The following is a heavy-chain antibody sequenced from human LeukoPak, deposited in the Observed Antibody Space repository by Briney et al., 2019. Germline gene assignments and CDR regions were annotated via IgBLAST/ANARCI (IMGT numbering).Heavy chain of an antibody. D-gene: IGHD6-19*01. V-gene: IGHV3-15*01. Sequence: TGGSLRLSCAASGFTFSNAWMSWVRQAPGKGLEWVGRIKSKTDGGTTDYAAPVKGRFTISRDDSKNTLYLQMNSLKTEDTAVYYCTTSYSSGSRSIYDYWGQGTLVTVSS. CDR2: IKSKTDGGTT. CDR1: GFTFSNAW. CDR3: TTSYSSGSRSIYDY. J-gene: IGHJ4*02.